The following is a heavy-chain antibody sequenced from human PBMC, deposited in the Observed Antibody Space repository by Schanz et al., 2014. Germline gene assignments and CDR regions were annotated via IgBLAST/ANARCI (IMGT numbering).Heavy chain of an antibody. CDR1: GFIFRNYD. Sequence: QVQLVESGGGVVQPGGSLRLSCVASGFIFRNYDMHWVRQSPGKGLESVALIRRDEKSIYYGDSVKGRVTISRDNSKDTLHLQMHSLRPEAPAVYYCAKLTGGVGASSRAIDSWGQGTLVTISS. CDR3: AKLTGGVGASSRAIDS. CDR2: IRRDEKSI. J-gene: IGHJ4*02. V-gene: IGHV3-30*02. D-gene: IGHD1-26*01.